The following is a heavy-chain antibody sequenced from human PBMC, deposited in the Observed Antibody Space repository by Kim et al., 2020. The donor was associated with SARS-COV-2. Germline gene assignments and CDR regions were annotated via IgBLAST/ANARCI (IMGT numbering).Heavy chain of an antibody. J-gene: IGHJ4*02. V-gene: IGHV4-59*01. CDR2: IYYSGST. CDR3: ARDGVGNIVEPPYYFDY. CDR1: GGSISSYY. D-gene: IGHD5-12*01. Sequence: SETLSLTCTVSGGSISSYYWSWIRQPPGKGLEWIGYIYYSGSTNYNPSLKSRVTISVDTSKNQFSLKLSSVTAADTAVYYCARDGVGNIVEPPYYFDYWGQGTLVTVSS.